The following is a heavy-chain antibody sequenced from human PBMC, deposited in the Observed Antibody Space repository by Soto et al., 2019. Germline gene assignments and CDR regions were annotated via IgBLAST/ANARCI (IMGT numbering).Heavy chain of an antibody. J-gene: IGHJ5*02. CDR2: IYHSGST. V-gene: IGHV4-30-2*01. CDR1: GGSISSGGYS. D-gene: IGHD3-10*01. Sequence: TSETLSLTCTVSGGSISSGGYSWSWIRQPPGKGLEWIGYIYHSGSTYYNPSLKSRVTISVDRSKNQFSLKLSSVTAADTAVYYCARGGDYYGSGSTNWFDPWGQGTLVTVSS. CDR3: ARGGDYYGSGSTNWFDP.